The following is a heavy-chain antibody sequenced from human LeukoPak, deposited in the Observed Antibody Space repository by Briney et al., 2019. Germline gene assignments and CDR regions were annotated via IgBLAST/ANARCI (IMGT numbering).Heavy chain of an antibody. D-gene: IGHD6-13*01. Sequence: GESLKTSCKGSGYSFASYWIGWVRQMPGKGLEWMGIIYPGDSDTRYSPSFQGQVTISADKSISTAYLQWSSLKASDTAMYYCARPKKDKGYDAFDIWGQGTMVTVSS. CDR2: IYPGDSDT. J-gene: IGHJ3*02. CDR3: ARPKKDKGYDAFDI. V-gene: IGHV5-51*01. CDR1: GYSFASYW.